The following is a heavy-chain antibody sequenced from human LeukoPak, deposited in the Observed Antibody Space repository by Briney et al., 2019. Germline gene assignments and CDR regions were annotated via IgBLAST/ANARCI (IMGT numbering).Heavy chain of an antibody. J-gene: IGHJ4*02. Sequence: ASVKVSCKASGYTFTSYDISWVRQAPGQGLEWMGWISAYNGNTNYAQKLQGRVTITRDTSASTAYMELSSLRSEDTAVYYCARTRDYGDYYYWGQGTLVTVSS. CDR1: GYTFTSYD. D-gene: IGHD4-17*01. CDR2: ISAYNGNT. V-gene: IGHV1-18*01. CDR3: ARTRDYGDYYY.